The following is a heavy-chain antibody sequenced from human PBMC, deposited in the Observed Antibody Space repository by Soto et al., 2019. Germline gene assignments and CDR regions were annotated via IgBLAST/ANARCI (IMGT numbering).Heavy chain of an antibody. Sequence: TGGSLRLSCAASGFTFSSYGMHWVRQAPGKGLEWVAVIWYDGSNKYYADSVKGRFTISRDNSKNTLYLQMNSLRAEDAAVYYCARDYGSGSQHVDYWGQGTLVTVSS. J-gene: IGHJ4*02. V-gene: IGHV3-33*01. D-gene: IGHD3-10*01. CDR1: GFTFSSYG. CDR3: ARDYGSGSQHVDY. CDR2: IWYDGSNK.